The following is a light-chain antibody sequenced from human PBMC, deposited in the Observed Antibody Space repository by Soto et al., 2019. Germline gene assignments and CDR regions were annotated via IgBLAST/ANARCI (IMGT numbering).Light chain of an antibody. CDR2: DAS. Sequence: EIVLTQSPATLSLSPGERATLSCRASQSVSSYLAWYQQKPGQAPRLLIYDASNRSTGIPARFSGSGSGTDFTLTIGSLEPEDVAVYYCQQRSNWPRTFGPGTKVDIK. V-gene: IGKV3-11*01. J-gene: IGKJ3*01. CDR3: QQRSNWPRT. CDR1: QSVSSY.